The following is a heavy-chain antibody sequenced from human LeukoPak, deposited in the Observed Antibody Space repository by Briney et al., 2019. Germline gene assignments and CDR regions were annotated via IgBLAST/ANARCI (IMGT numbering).Heavy chain of an antibody. Sequence: ASVKVSCKASGYTFTSYGISWVRQAPGQGLEWMGWISAYNGNTNYAQKLQGRVTMTTDTSTSTAYMELRSLRSDDTAVYYCARDGTIFGVVITDYYYYYGMDAWGQGTTVTVSS. CDR1: GYTFTSYG. V-gene: IGHV1-18*01. CDR2: ISAYNGNT. J-gene: IGHJ6*02. CDR3: ARDGTIFGVVITDYYYYYGMDA. D-gene: IGHD3-3*01.